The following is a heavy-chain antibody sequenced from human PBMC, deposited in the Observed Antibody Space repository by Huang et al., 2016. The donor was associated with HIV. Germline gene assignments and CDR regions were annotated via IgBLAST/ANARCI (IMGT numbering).Heavy chain of an antibody. CDR2: INSDGSST. Sequence: EVQLVESGGGLVQPGGSLRLSCAASGFTFSSYWMHWVRQGPGKGLVWVSRINSDGSSTSYADSVKGRFTISRDNAKNTLYLQMNSLRAEDTAVYYCARDSQQWLVEDYWGQGTLVTVSS. V-gene: IGHV3-74*01. CDR1: GFTFSSYW. CDR3: ARDSQQWLVEDY. D-gene: IGHD6-19*01. J-gene: IGHJ4*02.